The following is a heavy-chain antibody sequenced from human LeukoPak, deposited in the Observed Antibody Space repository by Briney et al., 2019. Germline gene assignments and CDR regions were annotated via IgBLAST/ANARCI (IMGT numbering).Heavy chain of an antibody. Sequence: AASVKVPCKVSGYTLTELSMHWVRQAPGKGLEWMGGFDPEDGETIYAQKFRGRVTMTEDTSTDTAYMELSSLRSEDTAVYYCATDWRQLTDYYDSKRGAFDIWGQGTMVTVSS. CDR3: ATDWRQLTDYYDSKRGAFDI. V-gene: IGHV1-24*01. D-gene: IGHD3-22*01. CDR1: GYTLTELS. J-gene: IGHJ3*02. CDR2: FDPEDGET.